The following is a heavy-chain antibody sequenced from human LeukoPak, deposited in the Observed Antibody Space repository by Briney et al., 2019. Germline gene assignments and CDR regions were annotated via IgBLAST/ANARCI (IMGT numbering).Heavy chain of an antibody. V-gene: IGHV4-39*07. CDR2: IYSSGST. CDR1: GGSISSSSYY. CDR3: GSYDILTGAFDY. D-gene: IGHD3-9*01. Sequence: SETLSLTCTVSGGSISSSSYYWGWIRQPPGKGLEWIGSIYSSGSTYYNPSLKSRVTISVDTSKNQFSLKLSSVTAADTAVYYCGSYDILTGAFDYWGQGTLVTVSS. J-gene: IGHJ4*02.